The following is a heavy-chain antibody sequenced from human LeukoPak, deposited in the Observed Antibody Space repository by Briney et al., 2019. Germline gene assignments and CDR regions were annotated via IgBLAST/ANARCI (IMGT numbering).Heavy chain of an antibody. CDR3: AREGVAATGLDY. J-gene: IGHJ4*02. V-gene: IGHV1-46*01. CDR1: GYTFSIYN. Sequence: ASVKVSCKASGYTFSIYNMHWVRQAPGQGLEWRGIISPSGGSASDAQKFQGRLTMTRDTSTSTLYMELSSLRSEDTAVYYCAREGVAATGLDYWGQGTLVTVSS. CDR2: ISPSGGSA. D-gene: IGHD6-13*01.